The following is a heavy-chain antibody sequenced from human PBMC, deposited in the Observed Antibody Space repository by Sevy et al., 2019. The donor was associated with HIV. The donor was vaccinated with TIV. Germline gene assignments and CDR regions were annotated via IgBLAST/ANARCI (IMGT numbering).Heavy chain of an antibody. CDR1: GFIFTNSA. D-gene: IGHD3-16*01. V-gene: IGHV1-58*01. CDR2: IVVGSGKT. CDR3: AAEDMTTWGGPLSVFDI. Sequence: ASVKVSCKASGFIFTNSAVQWVRQARGQPLEWIGWIVVGSGKTDYAQKFQERVTLTRDMSISTAYMELSSLRSEDTAVYYCAAEDMTTWGGPLSVFDIWGQGTVVTVSS. J-gene: IGHJ3*02.